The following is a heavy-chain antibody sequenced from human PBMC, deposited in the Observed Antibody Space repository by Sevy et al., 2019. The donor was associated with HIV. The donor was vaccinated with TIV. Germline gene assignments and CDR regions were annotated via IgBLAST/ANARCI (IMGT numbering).Heavy chain of an antibody. V-gene: IGHV3-7*01. Sequence: GGSLRLSCGASGFTFSRYSMNWVRQAPGKGLEWVATMKQDGSEKYYVDSVKGRFTISRDNAKNSLYLQMHSLRAEDAAVYYCVREGLGGYSYSLDCWGQGTLVTVSS. J-gene: IGHJ4*02. CDR3: VREGLGGYSYSLDC. CDR2: MKQDGSEK. CDR1: GFTFSRYS. D-gene: IGHD5-18*01.